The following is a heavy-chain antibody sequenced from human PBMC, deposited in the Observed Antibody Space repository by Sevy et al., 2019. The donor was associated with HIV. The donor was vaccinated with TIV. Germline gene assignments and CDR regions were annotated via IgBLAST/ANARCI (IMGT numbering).Heavy chain of an antibody. J-gene: IGHJ6*02. CDR2: ISWNGRSL. CDR3: ARDAGTGGSYMGYYFGMDV. CDR1: GFIFDDYG. V-gene: IGHV3-9*01. D-gene: IGHD1-26*01. Sequence: SLRLSCAASGFIFDDYGMHWVREIPGKGLEWVSGISWNGRSLGYADAVKGRFTISRDNAKKSVSLQMNSLRSEDTALYYCARDAGTGGSYMGYYFGMDVWGQGTTVTVSS.